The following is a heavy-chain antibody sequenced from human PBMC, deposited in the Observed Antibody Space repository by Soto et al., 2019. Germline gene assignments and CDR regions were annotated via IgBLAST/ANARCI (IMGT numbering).Heavy chain of an antibody. Sequence: QVPLQQCGAGLLKPSETVSLTCAVYGGSFSGYYWSWIRQPPGKGLEWIGEINHSGSTNYNPSLKSRVTISVDTSKNQCSLKLSSVTAADTAVYYCARVRGRYWVLAATPAHSGLDYCSQGTLVTVSS. J-gene: IGHJ4*02. CDR2: INHSGST. CDR1: GGSFSGYY. D-gene: IGHD2-15*01. V-gene: IGHV4-34*01. CDR3: ARVRGRYWVLAATPAHSGLDY.